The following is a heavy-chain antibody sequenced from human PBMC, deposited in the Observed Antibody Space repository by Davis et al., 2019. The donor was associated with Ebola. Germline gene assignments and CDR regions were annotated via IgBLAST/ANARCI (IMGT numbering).Heavy chain of an antibody. V-gene: IGHV1-18*04. Sequence: ASVKVSCKASGYTFTSYGIRWVRQAPGQGLEWMGWISAYNGNTNYAQKLQGRVTMTTDTSTSTAYMELRSLRSDDTAVYYCARAVYYDSSGWVYYYYGMDVWGQGTTVTVSS. CDR1: GYTFTSYG. CDR2: ISAYNGNT. CDR3: ARAVYYDSSGWVYYYYGMDV. D-gene: IGHD3-22*01. J-gene: IGHJ6*02.